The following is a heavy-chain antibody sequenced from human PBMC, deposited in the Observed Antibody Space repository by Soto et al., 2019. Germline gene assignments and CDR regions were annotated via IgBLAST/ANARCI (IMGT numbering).Heavy chain of an antibody. CDR1: GFTFSSYT. CDR2: ISGSGGST. V-gene: IGHV3-23*01. D-gene: IGHD5-12*01. CDR3: AREVATISAPTDY. Sequence: PGGSLRLSCVASGFTFSSYTMSWVRQAPGKGPEWVSAISGSGGSTSYADSVKGRFTISRDNSKNTLYLQMNSLRAEDTAVYYCAREVATISAPTDYWGQGTLVTVSS. J-gene: IGHJ4*02.